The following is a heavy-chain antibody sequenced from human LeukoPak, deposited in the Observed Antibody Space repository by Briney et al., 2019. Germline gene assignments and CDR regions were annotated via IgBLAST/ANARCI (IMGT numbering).Heavy chain of an antibody. CDR2: IKPDGSGK. V-gene: IGHV3-7*01. J-gene: IGHJ5*02. CDR1: GFTLSSYW. CDR3: ARDNTLHGLLRRYNWFDP. D-gene: IGHD3/OR15-3a*01. Sequence: GGSLTLACPADGFTLSSYWMSWVRQAQGKGLEWVANIKPDGSGKYSVDSVKGRFTISRDNAKNSLYLQMNSLRAEDTAVYYCARDNTLHGLLRRYNWFDPWGQGTLVTVSS.